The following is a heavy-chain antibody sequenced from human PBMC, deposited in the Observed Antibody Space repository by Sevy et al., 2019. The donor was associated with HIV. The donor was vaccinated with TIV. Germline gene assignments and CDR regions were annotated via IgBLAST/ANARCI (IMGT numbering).Heavy chain of an antibody. J-gene: IGHJ4*02. V-gene: IGHV3-23*01. CDR3: ATSWAESGYSYVDGGY. CDR2: VSDSGVRT. D-gene: IGHD5-18*01. CDR1: GFTFDSYS. Sequence: GGSLRLSCAASGFTFDSYSMTWVRLAPGKGLEWVSLVSDSGVRTHYADSVKGRFTISRDNSKHTLYLHMNSLRAEDTAVYYCATSWAESGYSYVDGGYWGQGTLVTVSS.